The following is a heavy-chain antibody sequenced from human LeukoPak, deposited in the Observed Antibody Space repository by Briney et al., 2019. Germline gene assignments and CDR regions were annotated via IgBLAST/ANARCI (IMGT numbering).Heavy chain of an antibody. J-gene: IGHJ4*02. CDR1: KFTFRNHG. V-gene: IGHV3-33*01. Sequence: GGSLRLSCAASKFTFRNHGMHWVRQAPGKGLEWVAIICYDGSKQYYADSVKGRFTISRDNSKDTLYLQMNSLRDEDTAVYYCARDRGARYYDYWGQGTQVSVSS. D-gene: IGHD3-10*01. CDR2: ICYDGSKQ. CDR3: ARDRGARYYDY.